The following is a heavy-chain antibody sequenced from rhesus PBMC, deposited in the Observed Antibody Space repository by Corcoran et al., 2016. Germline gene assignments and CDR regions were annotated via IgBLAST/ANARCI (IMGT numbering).Heavy chain of an antibody. CDR3: ARRRLWFDY. CDR1: GYPFTSYS. CDR2: INPSNGNT. Sequence: QVQLVQSGAEVKKPGASVKLSCKTSGYPFTSYSINWLIQAHEQVLDWIGWINPSNGNTGYAQKFQGRVTMTRDTSTSTAYMELNSLRSEDTAVYYCARRRLWFDYWGQGVLVTVSS. D-gene: IGHD4-17*01. J-gene: IGHJ4*01. V-gene: IGHV1S9*01.